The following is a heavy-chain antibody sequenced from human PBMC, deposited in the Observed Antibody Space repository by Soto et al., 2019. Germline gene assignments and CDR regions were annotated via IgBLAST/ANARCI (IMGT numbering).Heavy chain of an antibody. V-gene: IGHV3-30*18. Sequence: GGSLRLSCAASGFTFSSYGMHWVRQAPGKGLEWVAVISYDGSNKYYADSVKGRFTISRDNSKNTLYLQMNSLRAEDTAVYYCAKEFEARSYFDYWGQGTLVTVSS. CDR2: ISYDGSNK. CDR3: AKEFEARSYFDY. CDR1: GFTFSSYG. D-gene: IGHD3-10*01. J-gene: IGHJ4*02.